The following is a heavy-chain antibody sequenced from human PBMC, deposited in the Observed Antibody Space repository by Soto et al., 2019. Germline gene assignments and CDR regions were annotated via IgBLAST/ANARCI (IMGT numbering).Heavy chain of an antibody. J-gene: IGHJ6*02. D-gene: IGHD4-17*01. V-gene: IGHV2-26*01. CDR1: GFSLTTGKMG. CDR2: ILSDNER. CDR3: ARMNVDSYQFYYAMDV. Sequence: SGPTLVNPTETLTLTCTVSGFSLTTGKMGVSWIRQPPGKALEWLAHILSDNERSYSTSLQGRLTISEDTSGSQVVLSMTNVDPVDTATYYCARMNVDSYQFYYAMDVWGQGTTVTVSS.